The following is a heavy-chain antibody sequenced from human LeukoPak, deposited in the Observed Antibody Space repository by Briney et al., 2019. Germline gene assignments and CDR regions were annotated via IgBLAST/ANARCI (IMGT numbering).Heavy chain of an antibody. Sequence: ASVKVSCKASGYTFTSYDINWVRQATGQGLEWMGVINPSGGNTNSAQKFQGRVTITADESTSTAYMELSSLRSEDTAVHYCARRGAGYYMDVWGKGTTVTVSS. CDR2: INPSGGNT. V-gene: IGHV1-69*13. CDR3: ARRGAGYYMDV. D-gene: IGHD1-26*01. CDR1: GYTFTSYD. J-gene: IGHJ6*03.